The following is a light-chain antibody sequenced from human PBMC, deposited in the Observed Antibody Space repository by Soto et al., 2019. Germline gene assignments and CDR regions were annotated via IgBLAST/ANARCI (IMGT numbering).Light chain of an antibody. Sequence: DIPMTQSPSSLSASVGDRVTITCRASQGISNYLAWYQQKPGKVPKLLIYAAPTLQSGVPSRFSGSGSGTDFTLTISSLQPEDVATYYCQKYNSAPSIFTFGPGTKVDIK. CDR2: AAP. CDR3: QKYNSAPSIFT. CDR1: QGISNY. V-gene: IGKV1-27*01. J-gene: IGKJ3*01.